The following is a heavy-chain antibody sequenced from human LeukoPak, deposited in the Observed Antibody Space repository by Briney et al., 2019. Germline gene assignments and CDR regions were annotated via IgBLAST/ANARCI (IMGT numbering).Heavy chain of an antibody. CDR2: IHSDGIST. CDR1: GFTFSSYS. Sequence: GGSLRLSCAASGFTFSSYSMNWVRQAPGKGLVWVSRIHSDGISTTYADSVKGRFTISRDNAKNTLYLQMNSLRAEDTAVYYCARDRYYVPDYWGQGTLVTVSS. V-gene: IGHV3-74*03. D-gene: IGHD3-10*02. J-gene: IGHJ4*02. CDR3: ARDRYYVPDY.